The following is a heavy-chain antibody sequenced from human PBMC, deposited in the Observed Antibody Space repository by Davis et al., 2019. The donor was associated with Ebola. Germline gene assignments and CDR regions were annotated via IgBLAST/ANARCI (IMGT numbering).Heavy chain of an antibody. CDR3: AKDTSNVWFDV. CDR1: GFTFSSYV. V-gene: IGHV3-23*01. Sequence: GESLKISCAASGFTFSSYVMTWVRQAPGKGLEWVSTLGLSADTYYADSVKGRFTISRDNSKNTLHLQMNSLRVEDTAIYYCAKDTSNVWFDVWGQGTMVTVAS. D-gene: IGHD6-19*01. CDR2: LGLSADT. J-gene: IGHJ3*01.